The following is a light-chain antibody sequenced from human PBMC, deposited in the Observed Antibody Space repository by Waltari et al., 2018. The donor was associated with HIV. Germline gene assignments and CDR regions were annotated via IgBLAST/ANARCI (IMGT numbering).Light chain of an antibody. CDR2: SNT. CDR3: QSYDSSLNEGV. Sequence: VLPHPPSVSGAPGQTVTLSCTGSSSNTGAGSDVHWYQQDPGTAPKLLIFSNTNRPSGVPDRCSGSKSGTSAALAITGVQAEDEAVYYCQSYDSSLNEGVFGGGTKLSVL. CDR1: SSNTGAGSD. V-gene: IGLV1-40*01. J-gene: IGLJ3*02.